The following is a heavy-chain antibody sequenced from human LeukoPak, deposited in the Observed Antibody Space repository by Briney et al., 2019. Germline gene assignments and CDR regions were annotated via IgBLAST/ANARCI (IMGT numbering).Heavy chain of an antibody. J-gene: IGHJ4*02. V-gene: IGHV3-30*03. CDR3: ESSSLDFDY. CDR1: GFTFSSYG. CDR2: ISYDGSNK. Sequence: PGGSLRLSCAASGFTFSSYGMHWVRQAPGKGLEWVAVISYDGSNKYYADSVKGRFTISRDNSKNTLYLQMNSLRAEDTAVYYCESSSLDFDYWGQGTLVTVSS. D-gene: IGHD6-6*01.